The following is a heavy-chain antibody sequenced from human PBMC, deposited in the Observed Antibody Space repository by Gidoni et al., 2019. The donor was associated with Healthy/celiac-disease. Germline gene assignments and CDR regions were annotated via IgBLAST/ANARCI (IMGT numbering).Heavy chain of an antibody. CDR1: GGTFSSYA. J-gene: IGHJ6*03. CDR3: RGWKYSGTGYYYYMDV. CDR2: IIPIFGTA. Sequence: QVQLVQSGAAVKKPGSSVKVSCKASGGTFSSYAISWVRQAPGQGLEWMGGIIPIFGTANYAQKFQGRVTITADESTSTAYMELSSLRSEDTAVYYCRGWKYSGTGYYYYMDVWGKGTTVTVSS. V-gene: IGHV1-69*01. D-gene: IGHD1-26*01.